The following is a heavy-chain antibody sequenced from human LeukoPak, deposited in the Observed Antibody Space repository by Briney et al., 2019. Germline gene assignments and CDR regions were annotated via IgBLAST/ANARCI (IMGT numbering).Heavy chain of an antibody. D-gene: IGHD3-3*01. Sequence: PGESLKISCKGSGSSFTSYWIGWVRQMPGKGLEWMGFIYPGDSDTRYSPSFQGQVTISADKSISTAYLQWSSLKASDTAMYYCARQNFWSGYYTPPYYYYYYMDVWGKGTTVTVSS. CDR2: IYPGDSDT. V-gene: IGHV5-51*01. CDR3: ARQNFWSGYYTPPYYYYYYMDV. CDR1: GSSFTSYW. J-gene: IGHJ6*03.